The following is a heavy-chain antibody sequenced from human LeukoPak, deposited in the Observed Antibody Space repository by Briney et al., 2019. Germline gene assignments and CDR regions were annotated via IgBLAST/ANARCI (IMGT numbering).Heavy chain of an antibody. J-gene: IGHJ6*02. CDR1: GFTVSSSS. V-gene: IGHV3-66*01. CDR2: ISSDGNT. D-gene: IGHD1/OR15-1a*01. Sequence: GGSLRLSCAASGFTVSSSSMNWVRLGPGKGLEWVSVISSDGNTYYADSVKGRFTISRDNSRNTLSLQMHGLRADDTAVYYCARGQEQLSSPWQRGPRRKNFYYYGMDVWGQGTTVTVSS. CDR3: ARGQEQLSSPWQRGPRRKNFYYYGMDV.